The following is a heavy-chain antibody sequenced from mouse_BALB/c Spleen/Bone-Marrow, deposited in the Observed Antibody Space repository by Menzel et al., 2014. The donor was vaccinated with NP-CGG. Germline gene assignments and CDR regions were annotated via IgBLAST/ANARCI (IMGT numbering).Heavy chain of an antibody. Sequence: EVQLQQSGPELVKPGASVKISCKTSGYTFTEYTMHWVKQSHGKSLEWIGSINPNNGGTNYNQKFKGKATLTVDKSSSTAYMEFRSLTSEDSAVYYGARGDGYYVYAMDYWGQGTSVTVSS. CDR1: GYTFTEYT. CDR2: INPNNGGT. V-gene: IGHV1-18*01. D-gene: IGHD2-3*01. CDR3: ARGDGYYVYAMDY. J-gene: IGHJ4*01.